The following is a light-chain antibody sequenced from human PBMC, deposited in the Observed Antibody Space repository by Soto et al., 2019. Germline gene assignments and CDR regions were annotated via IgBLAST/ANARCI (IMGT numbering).Light chain of an antibody. V-gene: IGLV2-14*01. CDR1: GSDVGGNNF. Sequence: QSALTQPASVSGSPGQSITVSGTGTGSDVGGNNFVSWYQRHPGRAPRLLIYDVTNRPSGVSNRFSGSRSGNTASLTISGLQTEDEADYYCSSKTGKTVIFGGGTKVTVL. J-gene: IGLJ2*01. CDR2: DVT. CDR3: SSKTGKTVI.